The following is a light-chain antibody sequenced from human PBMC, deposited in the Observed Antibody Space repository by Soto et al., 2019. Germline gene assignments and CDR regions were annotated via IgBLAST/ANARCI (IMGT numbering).Light chain of an antibody. V-gene: IGKV1-5*01. J-gene: IGKJ1*01. CDR3: QQYNSYS. Sequence: DIQMTQSPSTLSASGGDRVTITCRASQSISSWLAWYQQKPGKAPKLLIYDASSLESWVPSRFSGSGSGTEFTLTISSLQPDDFATYYCQQYNSYSFGQVTKVDIK. CDR1: QSISSW. CDR2: DAS.